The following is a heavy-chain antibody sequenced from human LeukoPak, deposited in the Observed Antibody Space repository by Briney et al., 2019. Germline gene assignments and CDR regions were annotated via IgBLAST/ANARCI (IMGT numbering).Heavy chain of an antibody. J-gene: IGHJ4*02. Sequence: PSETLSLTCTVSGGSISSSSYFWGWIRQPPGKGLEWIGSIYYSGSTYSNPSLKSRVTISVDTSRNQFSLKLSSVTAADTAVYYCGKNFDYWGQGTLVTVSS. CDR3: GKNFDY. CDR1: GGSISSSSYF. CDR2: IYYSGST. V-gene: IGHV4-39*07.